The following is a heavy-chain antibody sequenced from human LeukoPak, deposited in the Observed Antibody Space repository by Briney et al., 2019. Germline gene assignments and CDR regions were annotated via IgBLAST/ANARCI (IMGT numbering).Heavy chain of an antibody. J-gene: IGHJ2*01. CDR1: GGSISSSSYY. V-gene: IGHV4-39*07. D-gene: IGHD1-1*01. CDR2: IYYSGST. Sequence: SETLSLTCTVSGGSISSSSYYWGWIRQPPGKGLEWIGSIYYSGSTNYNTSLKSRVAISVDTSKNQFSLKLSSVTAADTAVYYCARDRTAANWYFDLWGRGTLVTVSS. CDR3: ARDRTAANWYFDL.